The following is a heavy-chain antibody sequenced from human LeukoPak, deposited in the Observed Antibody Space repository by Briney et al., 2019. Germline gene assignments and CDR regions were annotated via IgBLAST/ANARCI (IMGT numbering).Heavy chain of an antibody. V-gene: IGHV4-59*08. CDR1: GESINGHY. J-gene: IGHJ4*02. Sequence: SETLSLTCTISGESINGHYWSWIRQPPEKRLKWIGDIHYKGSTNYNLSLKSRVTISVDTSKNHLSLNLTSVLAADTAIYYCARRDTGWNYCDYWGQGILVTVSS. CDR2: IHYKGST. D-gene: IGHD6-19*01. CDR3: ARRDTGWNYCDY.